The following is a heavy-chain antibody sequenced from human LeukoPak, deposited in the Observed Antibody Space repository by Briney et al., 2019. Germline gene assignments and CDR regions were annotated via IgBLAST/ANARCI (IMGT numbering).Heavy chain of an antibody. CDR3: ARGGVAVAGSPAADYNYYMDV. V-gene: IGHV4-59*01. CDR1: GVSISPNY. D-gene: IGHD6-19*01. J-gene: IGHJ6*03. Sequence: PSETLSLTCTVSGVSISPNYWSWIRQPPGKGLEWIGYVYYSGSTNYNPSLKSRVTISVDASKKQFSLRLKSVTAADTAVYYCARGGVAVAGSPAADYNYYMDVWGKGTTVTVSS. CDR2: VYYSGST.